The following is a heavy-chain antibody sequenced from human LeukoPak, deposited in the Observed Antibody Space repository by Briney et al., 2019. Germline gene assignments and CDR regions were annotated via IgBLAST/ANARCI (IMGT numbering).Heavy chain of an antibody. V-gene: IGHV3-23*01. J-gene: IGHJ4*02. D-gene: IGHD4-23*01. CDR1: GVSFSSHA. CDR2: ISGSGGST. Sequence: GGSLRLSCTASGVSFSSHAMSWVRQAPGKGLEWVSAISGSGGSTYYADSVKGRFTISRDNSKNTLYLQMNSLRAEDTAVYYCAKDGALLRWPVYYFDYWGQGTLVTVSS. CDR3: AKDGALLRWPVYYFDY.